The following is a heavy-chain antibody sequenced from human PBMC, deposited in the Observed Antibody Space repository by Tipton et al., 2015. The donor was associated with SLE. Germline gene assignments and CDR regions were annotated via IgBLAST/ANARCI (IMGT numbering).Heavy chain of an antibody. D-gene: IGHD1-7*01. CDR1: GGSISSSSYY. CDR2: IKHSGST. Sequence: LRLSCTVSGGSISSSSYYWGWIRQPPGEGLEWIGRIKHSGSTYYNPSLKSRVTISVDTSKNQFSLKLSSVTAADTAVYYCARDPGNFFDAFDIWGQGTMVSVSS. CDR3: ARDPGNFFDAFDI. J-gene: IGHJ3*02. V-gene: IGHV4-39*07.